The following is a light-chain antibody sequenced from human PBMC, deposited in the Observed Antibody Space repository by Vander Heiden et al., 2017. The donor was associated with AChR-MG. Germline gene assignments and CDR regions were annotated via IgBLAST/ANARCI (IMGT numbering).Light chain of an antibody. V-gene: IGLV3-1*01. CDR2: QDI. Sequence: SYELTQPPSVSVSPGQTASITCSGDKLGNKYASWYQQKPGQSPVLVIYQDINRPSGIPERFSGSNSGNTATLTISGTQAMDEADYYSQAWDRSSVVFGGGTKLTVL. CDR3: QAWDRSSVV. CDR1: KLGNKY. J-gene: IGLJ2*01.